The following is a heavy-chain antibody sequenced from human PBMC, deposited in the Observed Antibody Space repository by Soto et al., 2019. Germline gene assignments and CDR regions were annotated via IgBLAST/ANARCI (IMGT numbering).Heavy chain of an antibody. Sequence: SETLSLTCTVSGGSISSSSYYWGWIRQPPGKGLEWIGSIHYSGSTYYNPSLKSRVTISVDTSKNQFSLKLSSVAAADTAVYYCARQGRITMVRGVIMAFDIWGQGTMVTVS. CDR1: GGSISSSSYY. CDR2: IHYSGST. V-gene: IGHV4-39*01. D-gene: IGHD3-10*01. CDR3: ARQGRITMVRGVIMAFDI. J-gene: IGHJ3*02.